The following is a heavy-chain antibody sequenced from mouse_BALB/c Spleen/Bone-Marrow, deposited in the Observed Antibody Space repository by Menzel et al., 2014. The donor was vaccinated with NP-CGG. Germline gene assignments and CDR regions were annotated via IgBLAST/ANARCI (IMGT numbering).Heavy chain of an antibody. CDR2: IYPGSGST. Sequence: VQLQQSGPELVKPGASVKMSCKASGYTFTDSVIGWVKQRTGQGLEWIGEIYPGSGSTYYNEKFKGKATLTADKSSNTVYMQLSSLTSEDSAVYFCARYDVPAGFAYWGQGTLVTVSA. CDR3: ARYDVPAGFAY. CDR1: GYTFTDSV. D-gene: IGHD2-14*01. J-gene: IGHJ3*01. V-gene: IGHV1-81*01.